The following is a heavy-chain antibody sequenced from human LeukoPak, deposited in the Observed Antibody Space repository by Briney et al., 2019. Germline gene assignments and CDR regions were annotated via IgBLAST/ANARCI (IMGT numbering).Heavy chain of an antibody. CDR2: MSGSGGST. V-gene: IGHV3-23*01. CDR1: GFTFSSYA. D-gene: IGHD3-22*01. Sequence: GGSLRLSCVASGFTFSSYAMTWVRQAPGKGLEWVSAMSGSGGSTYYADSVKGRFTISRDNSKNTLYVQMNSLRAEDTAVYYCAKTGDSSGFYYGVDYWGQGTLVTVSS. CDR3: AKTGDSSGFYYGVDY. J-gene: IGHJ4*02.